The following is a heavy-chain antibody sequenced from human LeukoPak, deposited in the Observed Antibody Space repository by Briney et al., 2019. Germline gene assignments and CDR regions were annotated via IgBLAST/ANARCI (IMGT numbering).Heavy chain of an antibody. CDR1: GWSFNDYY. V-gene: IGHV4-34*01. CDR2: INARGDT. Sequence: PSETLSLTCAVYGWSFNDYYWNWIRQPPGKGLEWIGEINARGDTNYNPSLKSRVNISVDTSKKQFSLRLTSMTAADTAVYYCARDIVVVPATFDPWGQGTLVTVSS. D-gene: IGHD2-2*01. J-gene: IGHJ5*02. CDR3: ARDIVVVPATFDP.